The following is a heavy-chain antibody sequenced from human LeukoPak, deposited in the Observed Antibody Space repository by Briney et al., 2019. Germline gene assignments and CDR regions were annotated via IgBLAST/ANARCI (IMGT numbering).Heavy chain of an antibody. Sequence: PGGSLRLSCAASGFTVSSNTVIWVRQAPGKGLVWVSRINTDGSSTSYADSVKGRFTISRDNAKNTLYLQMNSLRAEDTAVYYCARGGLRFLEWPTGAFDIWGQGTMVTVSS. CDR2: INTDGSST. CDR3: ARGGLRFLEWPTGAFDI. D-gene: IGHD3-3*01. J-gene: IGHJ3*02. V-gene: IGHV3-74*01. CDR1: GFTVSSNT.